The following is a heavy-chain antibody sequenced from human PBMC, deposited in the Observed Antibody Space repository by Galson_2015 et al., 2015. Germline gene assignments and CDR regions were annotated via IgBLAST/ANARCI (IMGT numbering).Heavy chain of an antibody. D-gene: IGHD3-10*01. CDR2: ISYDGSNK. Sequence: SLRLSCAASGFTFSSYGMHWVRQAPGKGLEWVAVISYDGSNKYYADSVKGRFTISRVNSKNTLYLQMNSLRDEDTAVYYCAKDGSFYYYYGMDVGGQGTTVTVSS. J-gene: IGHJ6*02. V-gene: IGHV3-30*18. CDR3: AKDGSFYYYYGMDV. CDR1: GFTFSSYG.